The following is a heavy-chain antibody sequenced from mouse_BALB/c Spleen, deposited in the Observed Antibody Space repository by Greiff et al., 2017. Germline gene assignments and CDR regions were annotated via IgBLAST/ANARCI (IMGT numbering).Heavy chain of an antibody. CDR2: IYPGNSDT. V-gene: IGHV1-5*01. Sequence: EVQRVESGTVLARPGASVKMSCKASGYTFTSYWMHWVKQRPGQGLEWIGAIYPGNSDTSYNQKFKGKAKLTAVTSTSTAYMELSSLTNEDSAVYYCTRDYYGNFYAMDYWGQGTSVTVSS. CDR1: GYTFTSYW. CDR3: TRDYYGNFYAMDY. J-gene: IGHJ4*01. D-gene: IGHD2-1*01.